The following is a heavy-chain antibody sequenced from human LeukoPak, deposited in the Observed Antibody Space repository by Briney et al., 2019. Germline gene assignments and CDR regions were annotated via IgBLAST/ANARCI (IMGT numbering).Heavy chain of an antibody. V-gene: IGHV3-11*06. J-gene: IGHJ4*02. CDR1: GFTFSDYY. D-gene: IGHD5-24*01. CDR2: ISSSGSYT. Sequence: PGGSLRLSCAASGFTFSDYYMSWIRQAPGKGLEWISYISSSGSYTNYADSVKGRFTVSRDNAQNSLYLEMNSLGAEDTAVYYCARDRGYSYQPTYYFDYWGQGALVTVSS. CDR3: ARDRGYSYQPTYYFDY.